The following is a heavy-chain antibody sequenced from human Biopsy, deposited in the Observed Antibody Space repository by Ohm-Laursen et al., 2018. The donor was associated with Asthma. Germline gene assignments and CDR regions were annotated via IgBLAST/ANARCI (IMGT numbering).Heavy chain of an antibody. J-gene: IGHJ4*02. CDR1: GDSISSYH. CDR3: ARDFVDSAMDYFDY. Sequence: SDTLSLTCTVSGDSISSYHWSWIRQPPGKGLEWIGYVFYGGATNYNPSLKSRVTISVDTSKNQFSLKLSSVTAADTAVYYCARDFVDSAMDYFDYWGQGTLVTVSS. V-gene: IGHV4-59*01. D-gene: IGHD5-18*01. CDR2: VFYGGAT.